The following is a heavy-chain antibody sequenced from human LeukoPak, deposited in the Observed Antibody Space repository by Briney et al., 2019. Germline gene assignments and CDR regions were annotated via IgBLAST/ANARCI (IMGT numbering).Heavy chain of an antibody. V-gene: IGHV4-59*01. CDR3: ARDLWDRGYSYGYWY. J-gene: IGHJ4*02. Sequence: PSETLSLTCTVSGGSISSYYWSWIRQPPGKGLEWIGYIYYSGSTNYNPSLKSRVTISVDTSKNQFSLKLSSVTAADTAVYYCARDLWDRGYSYGYWYWGQGTLVTVSS. D-gene: IGHD5-18*01. CDR2: IYYSGST. CDR1: GGSISSYY.